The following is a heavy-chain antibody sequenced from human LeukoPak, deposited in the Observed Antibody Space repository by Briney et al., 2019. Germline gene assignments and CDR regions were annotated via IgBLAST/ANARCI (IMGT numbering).Heavy chain of an antibody. V-gene: IGHV4-4*07. D-gene: IGHD3-10*01. Sequence: PSETLSLTCTVSGDSISSYYWSWIRQPAGKELEWIGRIYTSGNTNYNPSLKNRITMSLDTSKNQFSLKLSSVNAADTAVYYCAREARFGANKIPHFDYWGQGTLVTVSS. CDR1: GDSISSYY. CDR3: AREARFGANKIPHFDY. J-gene: IGHJ4*02. CDR2: IYTSGNT.